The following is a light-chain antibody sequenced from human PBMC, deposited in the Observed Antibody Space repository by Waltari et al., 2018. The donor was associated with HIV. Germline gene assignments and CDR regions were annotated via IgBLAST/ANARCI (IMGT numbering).Light chain of an antibody. CDR2: QNI. V-gene: IGLV1-40*01. CDR1: SSNIGAGYD. Sequence: HSPLTQPPSVSGVPGQRVTISCTGSSSNIGAGYDVHWYQKNPGTAPKLLIFQNINRPSGVPDLFSGSKSVTSASLVITGLQAEDEADYYCQSYDKRLTWVFGGGTSLTVL. CDR3: QSYDKRLTWV. J-gene: IGLJ2*01.